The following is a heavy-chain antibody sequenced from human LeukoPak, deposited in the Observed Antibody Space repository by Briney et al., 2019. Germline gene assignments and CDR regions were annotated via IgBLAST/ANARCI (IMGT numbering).Heavy chain of an antibody. J-gene: IGHJ4*02. V-gene: IGHV3-30*02. CDR3: AKEFGWSSSPFDY. CDR1: GFTFSSYG. D-gene: IGHD6-13*01. CDR2: IRYDGSNK. Sequence: GGSLRLSCAASGFTFSSYGMHWVRQAPGKGLEWVAFIRYDGSNKYYADSVKGRFTISRDNSKNTLYLQMNSLRAEDTAVYYCAKEFGWSSSPFDYWGQGTLVTVSS.